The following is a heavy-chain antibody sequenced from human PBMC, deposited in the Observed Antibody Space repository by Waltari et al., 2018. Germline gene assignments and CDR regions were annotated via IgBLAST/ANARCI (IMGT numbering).Heavy chain of an antibody. CDR1: GGSLSGYH. J-gene: IGHJ6*03. CDR3: ARVFGYYYYYMDV. D-gene: IGHD3-3*01. Sequence: QVQLQQWGAGLLKPSETLSLTCDVSGGSLSGYHWTWIRQPPGKGLEWMGETKDSGRTTYNPSLESRVTVSIDPANNQFSLRVRSVTAADTAVYYCARVFGYYYYYMDVWGKGTTVTISS. CDR2: TKDSGRT. V-gene: IGHV4-34*02.